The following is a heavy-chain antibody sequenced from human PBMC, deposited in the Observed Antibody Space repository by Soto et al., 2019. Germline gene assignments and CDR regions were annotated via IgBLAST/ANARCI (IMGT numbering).Heavy chain of an antibody. CDR2: INHSGST. J-gene: IGHJ4*02. Sequence: SETLSLTCAVYGGSFSGYYWSWIRQPPGKGLEWIGEINHSGSTNYNPSLKSRVTISVDMSKNQFSLKLSSVTAADTAVYYCARRSYSSSGDFDYWGQGTLVTVSS. V-gene: IGHV4-34*01. CDR1: GGSFSGYY. D-gene: IGHD6-13*01. CDR3: ARRSYSSSGDFDY.